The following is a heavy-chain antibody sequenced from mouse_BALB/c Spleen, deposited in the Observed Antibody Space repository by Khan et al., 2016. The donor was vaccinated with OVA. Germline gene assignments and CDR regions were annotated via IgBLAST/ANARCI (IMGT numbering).Heavy chain of an antibody. V-gene: IGHV1-7*01. CDR3: ARRGRYGIFVY. J-gene: IGHJ3*01. CDR2: INPSTDYT. Sequence: QVQLQQPGTELAKPGASVKMSCKASGYTFISYWMHWVKQRPGQGLEWIGYINPSTDYTEYNQKFKDKATLTTDKSSNTAYMQLSSLTSEDSAVYYCARRGRYGIFVYWGQGTRLTGSA. CDR1: GYTFISYW. D-gene: IGHD2-1*01.